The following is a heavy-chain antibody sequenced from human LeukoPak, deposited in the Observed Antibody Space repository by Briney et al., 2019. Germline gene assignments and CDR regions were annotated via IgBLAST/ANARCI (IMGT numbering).Heavy chain of an antibody. D-gene: IGHD3-22*01. CDR2: ISWNSGSI. Sequence: GGSLRLSCAASGFTFDDYAMHWVRQAPGKGLEWVSGISWNSGSIGYADSVKGRFTISRDNAKNSLYLQMNSLRAEDMALYYCAKGTYYYDSSGSFDYWGQGTLVTASS. J-gene: IGHJ4*02. CDR3: AKGTYYYDSSGSFDY. CDR1: GFTFDDYA. V-gene: IGHV3-9*03.